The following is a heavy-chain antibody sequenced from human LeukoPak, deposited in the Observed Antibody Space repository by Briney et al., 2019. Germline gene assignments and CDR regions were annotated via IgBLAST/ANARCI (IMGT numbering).Heavy chain of an antibody. CDR2: ISYIGST. V-gene: IGHV4-59*11. J-gene: IGHJ3*02. Sequence: SETLSLTCAVPADSFSSHYWTWIRQPPGKGLEWIGYISYIGSTNYNPSLKSRVTISIDTSKNQFSLKLSSVTAADTAVYYCARDLVTVTKGFDIWGQGTMVSVSS. D-gene: IGHD4-17*01. CDR3: ARDLVTVTKGFDI. CDR1: ADSFSSHY.